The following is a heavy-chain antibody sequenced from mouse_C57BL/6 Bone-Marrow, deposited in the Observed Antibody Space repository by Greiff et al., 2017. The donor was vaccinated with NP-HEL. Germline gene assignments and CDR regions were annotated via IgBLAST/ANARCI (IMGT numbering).Heavy chain of an antibody. J-gene: IGHJ4*01. CDR3: TTITTVVDYAMDY. D-gene: IGHD1-1*01. CDR2: IDPEDGDT. Sequence: VQLKQSGAELVRPGASVKLSCTASGFNIKDYYMHWVQQRPEQGLEWIGRIDPEDGDTEYAPKFQGKATMTADTSSNTAYLQLSSLTSEDTAVYYCTTITTVVDYAMDYWGQGTSVTVSS. V-gene: IGHV14-1*01. CDR1: GFNIKDYY.